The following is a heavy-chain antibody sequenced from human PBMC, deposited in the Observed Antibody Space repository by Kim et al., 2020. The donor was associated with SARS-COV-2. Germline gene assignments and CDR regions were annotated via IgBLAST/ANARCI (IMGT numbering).Heavy chain of an antibody. CDR1: GGSISSYY. J-gene: IGHJ4*02. CDR2: IYYSGSS. D-gene: IGHD1-26*01. CDR3: ARCGGSYLRPFDY. Sequence: SETLSLTCTVSGGSISSYYWSWIRQPPGKGLEWIGYIYYSGSSYYNPSLKSRVTISVDTSKDPFSLKLSSVTAADTAVYYCARCGGSYLRPFDYWGQGTLVTVSS. V-gene: IGHV4-59*01.